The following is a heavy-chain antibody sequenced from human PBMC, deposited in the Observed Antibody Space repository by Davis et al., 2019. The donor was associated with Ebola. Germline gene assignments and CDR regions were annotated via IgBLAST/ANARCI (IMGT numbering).Heavy chain of an antibody. D-gene: IGHD6-13*01. J-gene: IGHJ5*02. CDR3: ARAAAGTFGHNWFDP. CDR1: GDSVSSNSAA. V-gene: IGHV6-1*01. CDR2: TYYRSKWYN. Sequence: LETLSLTCAISGDSVSSNSAAWNWIRQSPSRGLEWLGRTYYRSKWYNDYAVSVKSRITINPDTSKNQFSLQLNSVTPEDTAVYYCARAAAGTFGHNWFDPWGQGTLVTVSS.